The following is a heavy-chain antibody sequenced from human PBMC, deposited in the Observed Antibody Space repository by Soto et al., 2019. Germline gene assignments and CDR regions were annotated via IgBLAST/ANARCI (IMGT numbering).Heavy chain of an antibody. J-gene: IGHJ4*02. CDR2: IKQDGSEK. CDR3: AREEGYSSGYPYYFDY. CDR1: GFTFSSYW. V-gene: IGHV3-7*01. Sequence: EVQLVESGGGLVQPGGSLRLSCAASGFTFSSYWMSWVRQAPGKGLEWVANIKQDGSEKYYVDSVKGRFTISSDNAKNSLYLQMNSLRAEDTAVYYCAREEGYSSGYPYYFDYWGQGPLVTVSS. D-gene: IGHD5-18*01.